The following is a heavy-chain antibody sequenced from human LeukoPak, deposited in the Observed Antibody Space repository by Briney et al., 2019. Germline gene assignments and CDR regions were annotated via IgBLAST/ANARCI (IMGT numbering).Heavy chain of an antibody. D-gene: IGHD6-6*01. CDR2: ISDDGRNT. CDR1: GFTFSTYG. J-gene: IGHJ4*02. Sequence: GGSLRLSCTASGFTFSTYGMNWVRQAPGKGLEGVSSISDDGRNTYYTDSVKGRFTVSRDNSKNTLYLQMNGLRADDTAVYYCAKRVPYSSSSVYFDYWGQGILVTVSS. CDR3: AKRVPYSSSSVYFDY. V-gene: IGHV3-23*01.